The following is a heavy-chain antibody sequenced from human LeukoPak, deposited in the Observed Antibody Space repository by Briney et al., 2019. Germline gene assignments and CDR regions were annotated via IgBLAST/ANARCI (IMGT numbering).Heavy chain of an antibody. D-gene: IGHD6-6*01. Sequence: ASVKVSCKASGYTFTDYYMHWVRQAPGQGLEWMGWINPNSGGANYAQKFQGRVTMTRDTSISTVYMEMSRLRSDDTAVYYCARESVPAVAARRGLNYWGQGTLVAVSS. CDR3: ARESVPAVAARRGLNY. V-gene: IGHV1-2*02. CDR1: GYTFTDYY. J-gene: IGHJ4*02. CDR2: INPNSGGA.